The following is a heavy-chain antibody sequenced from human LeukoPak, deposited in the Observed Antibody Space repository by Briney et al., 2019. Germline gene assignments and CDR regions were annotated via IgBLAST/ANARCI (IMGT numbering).Heavy chain of an antibody. Sequence: GESLKISCKGSGYSFTSYWIGWVRQMPGKGLEWMGIIYPGDSDTRYSPSFQGQVTISADKSISTAYLQWSSLKASDTAMYYCARVHSGSYYYYYGMDVWGQGTTVNVSS. CDR1: GYSFTSYW. V-gene: IGHV5-51*01. J-gene: IGHJ6*02. CDR3: ARVHSGSYYYYYGMDV. CDR2: IYPGDSDT. D-gene: IGHD1-26*01.